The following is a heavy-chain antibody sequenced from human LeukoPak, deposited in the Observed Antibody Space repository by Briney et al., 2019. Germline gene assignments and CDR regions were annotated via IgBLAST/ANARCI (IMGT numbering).Heavy chain of an antibody. Sequence: GGSLRLSCAASGFTFSSYAMSWVRQAPGKGLEWVSAISGSGGSTYYADSVKGRFAVSRDNSKNTLYLQMNSLRAEDTAVYYCAKGGGWYDRDYWGQGTLVTVSS. CDR3: AKGGGWYDRDY. CDR2: ISGSGGST. D-gene: IGHD6-19*01. V-gene: IGHV3-23*01. J-gene: IGHJ4*02. CDR1: GFTFSSYA.